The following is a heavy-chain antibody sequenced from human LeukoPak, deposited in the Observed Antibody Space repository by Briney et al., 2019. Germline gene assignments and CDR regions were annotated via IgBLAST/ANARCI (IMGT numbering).Heavy chain of an antibody. V-gene: IGHV4-30-2*01. J-gene: IGHJ3*02. CDR2: IYHSGST. Sequence: SETLSLTCVLSGGSISSGGSSWRWIRQPPGKGLEWIGYIYHSGSTYYNPSLKSRVTISVDRSKNQFSLNLSSVTASDTAVYYCARVISDSTDAFDIWGQGTMVTVSS. CDR1: GGSISSGGSS. CDR3: ARVISDSTDAFDI. D-gene: IGHD3-3*02.